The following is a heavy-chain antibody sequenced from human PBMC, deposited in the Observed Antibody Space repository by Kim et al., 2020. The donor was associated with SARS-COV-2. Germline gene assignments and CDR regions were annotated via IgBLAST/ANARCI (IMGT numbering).Heavy chain of an antibody. CDR3: TSIFEY. J-gene: IGHJ4*02. CDR2: VGGDGGSR. D-gene: IGHD3-3*02. V-gene: IGHV3-74*01. Sequence: GGSLRLSCAASGFTFTNYWIHWVRQIPGKGPVWVSSVGGDGGSRYYADSVKCRFTTSRDNANNMVYLQMNSLRVDDTAIYYCTSIFEYWGQGALVTVSS. CDR1: GFTFTNYW.